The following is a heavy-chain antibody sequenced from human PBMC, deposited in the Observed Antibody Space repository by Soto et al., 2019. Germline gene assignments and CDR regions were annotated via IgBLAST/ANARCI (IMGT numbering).Heavy chain of an antibody. D-gene: IGHD2-15*01. J-gene: IGHJ6*03. Sequence: QVQLVQSGAEVKKPGSSVKVSCKASGGTFSSYTISWVRQAPGQGLEWMGRIIPILGIANYAQKFQGRVTITADKSTSTAYRELSSLRSEDTAVYYCASRYCSGGSCYSPSYYYMDVWGKGTTVTVSS. CDR3: ASRYCSGGSCYSPSYYYMDV. CDR2: IIPILGIA. V-gene: IGHV1-69*02. CDR1: GGTFSSYT.